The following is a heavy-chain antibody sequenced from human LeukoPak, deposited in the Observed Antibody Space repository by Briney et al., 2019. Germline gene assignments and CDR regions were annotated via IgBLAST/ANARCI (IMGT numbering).Heavy chain of an antibody. J-gene: IGHJ6*03. D-gene: IGHD1-1*01. CDR1: GYTFTSYA. V-gene: IGHV1-69*13. CDR3: ARNGNGNYYYYMDV. CDR2: IIPIFGTA. Sequence: ASVKVSCKASGYTFTSYAISWVRQAPGQGLEWMGGIIPIFGTANYAQKFQGRVTITADESTSTAYMELSSLRSEDTAVYYCARNGNGNYYYYMDVWGKGTTVTISS.